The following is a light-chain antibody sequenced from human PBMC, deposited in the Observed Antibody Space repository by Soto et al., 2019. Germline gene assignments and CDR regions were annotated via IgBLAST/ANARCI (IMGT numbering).Light chain of an antibody. J-gene: IGKJ1*01. CDR1: QSVSNTY. CDR3: QQHDSSPWM. CDR2: GAS. Sequence: EVVLTQSPGTLSLSPGERATLSCRASQSVSNTYVAWYQHIPGQTPRLLIYGASNRATGIPDRFSGSGSGTDFTLTISRLEPEDFAVYYCQQHDSSPWMFGQGNKV. V-gene: IGKV3-20*01.